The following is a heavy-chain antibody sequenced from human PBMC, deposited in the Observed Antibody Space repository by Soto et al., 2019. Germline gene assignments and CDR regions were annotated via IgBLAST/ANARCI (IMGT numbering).Heavy chain of an antibody. CDR2: IYYSGST. J-gene: IGHJ4*02. Sequence: PSETLSLTCTVSGGSISSYYWSWIRQPPGKGLEWIGYIYYSGSTNYNPSLKSRVTISVDTSKNQFSLKLSSVTAADTAVYYCALYGVVPAAMEWHYWGPGTLVTVSS. CDR1: GGSISSYY. CDR3: ALYGVVPAAMEWHY. V-gene: IGHV4-59*08. D-gene: IGHD2-2*01.